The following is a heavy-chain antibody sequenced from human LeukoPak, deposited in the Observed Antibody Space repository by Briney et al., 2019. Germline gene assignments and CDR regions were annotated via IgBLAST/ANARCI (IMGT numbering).Heavy chain of an antibody. V-gene: IGHV4-39*01. CDR3: ARRKPSIVGATRGYYYYYMDV. Sequence: SETLSLTCTVSGGSISSSSYYWGWIRQPPGKGLEWIGSIYYSGSTYCNPSLKSRVTISVDTSKNQFSLKLSSVTAADTAVYYCARRKPSIVGATRGYYYYYMDVWGKGTTVTVSS. CDR2: IYYSGST. D-gene: IGHD1-26*01. CDR1: GGSISSSSYY. J-gene: IGHJ6*03.